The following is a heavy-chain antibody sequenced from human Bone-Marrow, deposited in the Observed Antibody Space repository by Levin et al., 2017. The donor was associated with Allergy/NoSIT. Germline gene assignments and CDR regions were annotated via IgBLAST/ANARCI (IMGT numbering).Heavy chain of an antibody. J-gene: IGHJ4*02. V-gene: IGHV3-23*01. CDR2: ISGSGNST. CDR1: GFTFSNYA. CDR3: AKDRDFYGSGSLGN. Sequence: GESLKISCAASGFTFSNYAMSWVRQAPGKGLEWVAGISGSGNSTYDGDSVKGRFTISRDNSKNTLYLQMNSLRAEDTAVYYCAKDRDFYGSGSLGNWGQGTLVTVSS. D-gene: IGHD3-10*01.